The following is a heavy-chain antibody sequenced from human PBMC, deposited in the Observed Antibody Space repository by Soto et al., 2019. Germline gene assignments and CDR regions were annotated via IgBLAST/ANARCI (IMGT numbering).Heavy chain of an antibody. J-gene: IGHJ5*01. Sequence: EVELVESGGGLVQPGGSLRLSCAASGFTFSNYWMHWVRQAPGKGLVWVAGINSDGNATRFADSVKGRFSIARENAKDTFYLQMSSLTADDTAVYYCARVKRCRQSLDSWGQGTLVTVS. CDR1: GFTFSNYW. CDR2: INSDGNAT. V-gene: IGHV3-74*01. CDR3: ARVKRCRQSLDS.